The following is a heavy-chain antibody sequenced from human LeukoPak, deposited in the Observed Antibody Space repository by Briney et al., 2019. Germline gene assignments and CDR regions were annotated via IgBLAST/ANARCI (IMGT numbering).Heavy chain of an antibody. D-gene: IGHD6-19*01. J-gene: IGHJ4*02. Sequence: ASVKVSCKVSGYTLTELSMHWVRQAPGKGLEWMGGFDPEDGETNYAQKFQGRVTVTEDTSTDTAYMELSSLRSEDTAVYYCATFRGQWLTSYFDYWGQGTPVTVSS. CDR1: GYTLTELS. V-gene: IGHV1-24*01. CDR2: FDPEDGET. CDR3: ATFRGQWLTSYFDY.